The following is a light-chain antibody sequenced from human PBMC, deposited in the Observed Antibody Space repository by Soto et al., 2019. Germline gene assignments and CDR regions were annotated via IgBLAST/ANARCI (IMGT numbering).Light chain of an antibody. V-gene: IGLV1-51*02. Sequence: QSVLTQPPSVSAAPGQKVTISCSGSTSNIGNNYVAWYQQLPGTVPKLLIYETNRRPSGIPDRFSGSKSGTSATLGITGLQTGDEADYYCGTWDPRLSAVVFGGGTSSPS. J-gene: IGLJ2*01. CDR3: GTWDPRLSAVV. CDR2: ETN. CDR1: TSNIGNNY.